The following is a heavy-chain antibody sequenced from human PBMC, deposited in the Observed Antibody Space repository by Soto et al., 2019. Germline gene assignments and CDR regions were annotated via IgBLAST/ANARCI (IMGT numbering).Heavy chain of an antibody. V-gene: IGHV1-46*01. D-gene: IGHD6-6*01. J-gene: IGHJ3*02. Sequence: ASVKVSCKASGYTFTSYYMHWVRQAPGQGLEWMGIINPSGGSTSYAQKFQGRVTMTRDTSTSTVYMELSSLRSEDTAVYYCARVGGIAARPYAFDIWGQGTMVTVSS. CDR3: ARVGGIAARPYAFDI. CDR1: GYTFTSYY. CDR2: INPSGGST.